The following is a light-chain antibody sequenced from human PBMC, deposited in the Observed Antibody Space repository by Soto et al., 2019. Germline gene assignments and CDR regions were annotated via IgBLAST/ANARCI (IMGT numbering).Light chain of an antibody. Sequence: DIQMTQSPSTLSASVGDIVTITCRAIQSISSWLAWYQQKPGKAPKLLIFDASSLKTGVPSRFSGSGSGTEFTLTISSLQPDDFATYYCQQYNSYSRTFGQGTKVDIK. J-gene: IGKJ1*01. CDR1: QSISSW. CDR2: DAS. CDR3: QQYNSYSRT. V-gene: IGKV1-5*01.